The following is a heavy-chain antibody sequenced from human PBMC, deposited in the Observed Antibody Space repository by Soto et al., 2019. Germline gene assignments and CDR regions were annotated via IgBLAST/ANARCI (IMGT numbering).Heavy chain of an antibody. CDR3: AREFCSGGNCYTYYFDP. Sequence: PGGSLRLSCAASEFTVTNNEMSWVRQAPGKGLEWVSHINTDGSNPNYADSVKGRFTISRDNAKSTLFLQMNSLRDEDTAVYYCAREFCSGGNCYTYYFDPLGQGIPVTVSS. J-gene: IGHJ5*02. CDR2: INTDGSNP. D-gene: IGHD2-15*01. CDR1: EFTVTNNE. V-gene: IGHV3-74*01.